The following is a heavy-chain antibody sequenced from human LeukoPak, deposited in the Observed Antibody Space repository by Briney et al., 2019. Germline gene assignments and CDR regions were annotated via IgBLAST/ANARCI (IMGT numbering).Heavy chain of an antibody. J-gene: IGHJ4*02. CDR1: GGSFSGYY. Sequence: PSETLSLTCAVYGGSFSGYYWSWIRQPPGKGLEWIGEINHSGSTNYNLSLKSRVTISVDTSKNQFSLKLSSVTAADTAVYYCASQRKCSSTSCYKRFDYWGQGTLVTVSS. V-gene: IGHV4-34*01. D-gene: IGHD2-2*02. CDR3: ASQRKCSSTSCYKRFDY. CDR2: INHSGST.